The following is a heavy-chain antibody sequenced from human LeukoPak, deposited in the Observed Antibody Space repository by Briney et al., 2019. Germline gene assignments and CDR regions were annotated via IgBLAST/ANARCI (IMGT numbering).Heavy chain of an antibody. CDR2: INPSGGST. J-gene: IGHJ3*02. CDR3: ARDGIAAAGRSAFDI. Sequence: PGASVKVSCKASGYTFTSYYMHWVRQAPGQGLGWMGIINPSGGSTSYAQKFQGRVTMTRDTSTSTVYMELSSLRSEDTAVYYCARDGIAAAGRSAFDIWGQGTMVTVSS. D-gene: IGHD6-13*01. V-gene: IGHV1-46*01. CDR1: GYTFTSYY.